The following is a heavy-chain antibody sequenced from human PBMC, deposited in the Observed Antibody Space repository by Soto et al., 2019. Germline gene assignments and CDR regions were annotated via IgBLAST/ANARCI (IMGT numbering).Heavy chain of an antibody. CDR1: GFTFSSYG. J-gene: IGHJ6*02. V-gene: IGHV3-33*01. Sequence: QVQLVESGGGVVQPGRSLRLSCAASGFTFSSYGMHWVRQAPGKGLEWVAVIWYDGSNKYYADSVKGRFTISRDNSKNTLYLQMNSLRAEDTAVYYCARGSAAAGTDPFDYYYYGMDVWGQGTTVTVSS. CDR2: IWYDGSNK. D-gene: IGHD6-13*01. CDR3: ARGSAAAGTDPFDYYYYGMDV.